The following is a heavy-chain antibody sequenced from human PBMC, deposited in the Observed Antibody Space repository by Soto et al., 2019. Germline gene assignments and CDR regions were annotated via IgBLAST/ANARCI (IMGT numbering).Heavy chain of an antibody. CDR2: FHFSGNT. J-gene: IGHJ4*01. Sequence: WTWLRQSPTTGLEWIGYFHFSGNTKYNPSLESRLTISADTSKNQISLTLSSVTAADTAVYYCARASGYSYGYDDFFDNWGQGTLANVSS. V-gene: IGHV4-59*01. D-gene: IGHD5-18*01. CDR3: ARASGYSYGYDDFFDN.